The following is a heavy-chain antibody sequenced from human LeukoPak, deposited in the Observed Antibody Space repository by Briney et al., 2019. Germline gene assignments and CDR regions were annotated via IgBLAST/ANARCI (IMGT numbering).Heavy chain of an antibody. J-gene: IGHJ4*02. CDR3: AKGVEWLVAGLIDD. Sequence: PGGSLRLSCAASGFTFSTYGMGWVRQAPGKGLAWVSGISASGDSTYSAESVRGRFTISRDNSKNMLYLQMNSLGVDDTAVYYCAKGVEWLVAGLIDDWGQGTLVSVSS. CDR1: GFTFSTYG. CDR2: ISASGDST. V-gene: IGHV3-23*01. D-gene: IGHD3-3*01.